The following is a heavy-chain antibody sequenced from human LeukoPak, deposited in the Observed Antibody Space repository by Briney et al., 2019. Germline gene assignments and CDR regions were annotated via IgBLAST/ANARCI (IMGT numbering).Heavy chain of an antibody. V-gene: IGHV4-59*12. Sequence: SETLSLTCTASGGSISSYYWSWIRQPPGKGLEWIGYIYYSGSTNYNPSLKSRVTISVDTSKNQFSLKLSSVTAADTAVYYCARDTNGVKYYYYYMDVWGKGTTVTVSS. CDR2: IYYSGST. CDR1: GGSISSYY. CDR3: ARDTNGVKYYYYYMDV. J-gene: IGHJ6*03. D-gene: IGHD2-8*01.